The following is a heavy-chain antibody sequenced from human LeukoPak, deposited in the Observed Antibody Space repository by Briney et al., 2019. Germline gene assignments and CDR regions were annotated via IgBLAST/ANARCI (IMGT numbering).Heavy chain of an antibody. CDR3: ARGQLNGDAFDV. V-gene: IGHV1-18*01. Sequence: ASVKVSCKASGYTLTSSGINWVRQAPGQGLEWTGWISPYNGNTNKVMKFQGRITLTTDTSTSTAYLELGSLRSDDTAVYYCARGQLNGDAFDVWGQGTMVTVSS. CDR2: ISPYNGNT. D-gene: IGHD5-18*01. J-gene: IGHJ3*01. CDR1: GYTLTSSG.